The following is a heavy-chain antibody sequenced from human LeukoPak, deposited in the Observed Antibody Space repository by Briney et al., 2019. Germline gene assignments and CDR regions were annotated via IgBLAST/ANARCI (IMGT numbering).Heavy chain of an antibody. J-gene: IGHJ4*02. CDR1: GFIFRNYA. Sequence: GGSLRLSCAASGFIFRNYAMSWVRQAPGKGLEWVSYISSSGSTIYYADSVKGRFTISRDNAKNSLYLQMNSLRAEDTAVYYCARDGYGNGPEFDYWGQGTLVTVSS. CDR2: ISSSGSTI. CDR3: ARDGYGNGPEFDY. D-gene: IGHD2-8*01. V-gene: IGHV3-48*03.